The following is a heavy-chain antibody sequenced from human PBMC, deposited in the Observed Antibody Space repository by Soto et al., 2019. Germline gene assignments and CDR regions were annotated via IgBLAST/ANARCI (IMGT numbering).Heavy chain of an antibody. CDR1: GFTFSNYW. D-gene: IGHD3-3*01. CDR2: INTDGSST. V-gene: IGHV3-74*01. CDR3: AKDVPCCDFGVVIIPLPTYFDY. J-gene: IGHJ4*02. Sequence: GGSLRLSCVASGFTFSNYWMHWVRQAPGKGLVWVSRINTDGSSTNYADSVKGRFTISRDNAKNTLYLQMNSLRAEDTAVYYCAKDVPCCDFGVVIIPLPTYFDYWGQGTLVTVSS.